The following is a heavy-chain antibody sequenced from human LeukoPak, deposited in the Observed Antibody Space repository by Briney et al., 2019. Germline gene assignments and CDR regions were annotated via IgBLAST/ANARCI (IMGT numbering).Heavy chain of an antibody. Sequence: SVKVSCKASGGTFSSYTISWVRQAPGQGLEWMGRIIPILGIANYAQKFQGRVTITADKSTSTAYMELSSLRSEDTAVYYCARYPGIAVAGYYFDYWGQGTLVTVPS. CDR3: ARYPGIAVAGYYFDY. CDR1: GGTFSSYT. J-gene: IGHJ4*02. V-gene: IGHV1-69*02. CDR2: IIPILGIA. D-gene: IGHD6-19*01.